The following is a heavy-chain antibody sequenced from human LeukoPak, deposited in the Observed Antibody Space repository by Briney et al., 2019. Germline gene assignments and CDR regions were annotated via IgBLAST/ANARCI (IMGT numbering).Heavy chain of an antibody. J-gene: IGHJ4*02. CDR2: ISSSSSYI. CDR3: ARERQGAASDY. D-gene: IGHD6-13*01. V-gene: IGHV3-21*01. Sequence: GGSLRLSCAASGFTFSSYSMKWVRQAPGEGLEWVSSISSSSSYIYYADSVKGRFTISRDNAKNSLYLQMNSLRAEDTAVYYCARERQGAASDYWGQGTLVTVSS. CDR1: GFTFSSYS.